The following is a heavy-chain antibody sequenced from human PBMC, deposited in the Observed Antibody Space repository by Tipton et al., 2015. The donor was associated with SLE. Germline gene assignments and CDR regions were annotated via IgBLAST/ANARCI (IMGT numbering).Heavy chain of an antibody. CDR3: ARESSSSGLDY. CDR2: INHSGST. Sequence: TLSLTCTVSGGSVSSGSYYWGWIRQPPGKGLEWIGEINHSGSTNYNPPLKSRVTISVDTSKNQFSLKLSSVTAADTAVYYCARESSSSGLDYWGQGTLVTVSS. CDR1: GGSVSSGSYY. V-gene: IGHV4-39*07. D-gene: IGHD6-6*01. J-gene: IGHJ4*02.